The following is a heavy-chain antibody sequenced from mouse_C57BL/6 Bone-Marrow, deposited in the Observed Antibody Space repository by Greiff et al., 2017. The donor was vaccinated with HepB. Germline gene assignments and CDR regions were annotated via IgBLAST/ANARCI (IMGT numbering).Heavy chain of an antibody. V-gene: IGHV7-1*01. J-gene: IGHJ4*01. D-gene: IGHD2-4*01. CDR2: SRNKANDYTT. CDR3: ARDDYGGYAMDY. Sequence: EVMLVESGGGLVQSGRSLRLSCATSGFTFSDFYMEWVRQAPGKGLEWIAASRNKANDYTTEYSASVKGRFIVSRDTSQSILYLQMNALRAEDTAIYYCARDDYGGYAMDYWGQGTSVTVSS. CDR1: GFTFSDFY.